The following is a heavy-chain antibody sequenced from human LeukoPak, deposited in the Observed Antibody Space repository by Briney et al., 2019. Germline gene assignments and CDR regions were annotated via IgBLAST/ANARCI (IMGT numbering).Heavy chain of an antibody. D-gene: IGHD6-13*01. J-gene: IGHJ5*02. CDR1: GYSFTSYW. Sequence: GESLQISCQGFGYSFTSYWIGWVRQMPGKGMEWMGVIYPGDSRIRYNPSFQGQVTISVDKSISTAYLQWVSLRASDSAMYYCACRDLTSTWSFPWGQGTLVTVSS. CDR2: IYPGDSRI. V-gene: IGHV5-51*01. CDR3: ACRDLTSTWSFP.